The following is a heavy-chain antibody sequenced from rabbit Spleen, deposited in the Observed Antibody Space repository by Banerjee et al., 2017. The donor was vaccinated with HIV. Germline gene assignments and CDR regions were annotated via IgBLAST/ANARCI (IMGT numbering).Heavy chain of an antibody. CDR3: ARDTSSSFSSYGMDL. J-gene: IGHJ6*01. CDR2: INADSSGST. D-gene: IGHD1-1*01. Sequence: QSLEESGGDLVKPGASLTLTCTASGFTLSRYYMCWVRQAPGKGLEWIACINADSSGSTYYASWAKGRFTISKTSSTTVTLQMTSLTVADTATYFCARDTSSSFSSYGMDLWGQGTLVT. V-gene: IGHV1S40*01. CDR1: GFTLSRYY.